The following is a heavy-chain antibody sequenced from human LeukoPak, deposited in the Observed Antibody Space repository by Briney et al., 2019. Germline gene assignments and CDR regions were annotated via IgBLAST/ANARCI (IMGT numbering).Heavy chain of an antibody. CDR1: GGSISSYY. D-gene: IGHD2-15*01. Sequence: SETLSLTCTVSGGSISSYYWSWIRQPPGKGLEWIGYIYYSGSTNYKPSLKSRVTISVDTSKNQFSLKLSSVTAADTAVYYCARAYCSGGSCQILYYFDYWGQGTLVTVSS. V-gene: IGHV4-59*01. J-gene: IGHJ4*02. CDR2: IYYSGST. CDR3: ARAYCSGGSCQILYYFDY.